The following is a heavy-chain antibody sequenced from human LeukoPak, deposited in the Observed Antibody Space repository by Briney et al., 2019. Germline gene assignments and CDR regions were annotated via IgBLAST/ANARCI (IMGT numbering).Heavy chain of an antibody. Sequence: PGRSLRLSCAASGFTFTDYGMHWVRQAPGKGLEWVAVISYDGSNKYYADSVKGRFTISRDNSKNTLYLQMNSLRAEDTAVYYCATLERGYAVAVDYWGQGTLVTVSS. CDR1: GFTFTDYG. V-gene: IGHV3-30*03. CDR3: ATLERGYAVAVDY. CDR2: ISYDGSNK. J-gene: IGHJ4*02. D-gene: IGHD6-19*01.